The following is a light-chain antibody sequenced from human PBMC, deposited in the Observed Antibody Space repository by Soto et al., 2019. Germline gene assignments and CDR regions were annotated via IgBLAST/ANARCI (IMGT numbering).Light chain of an antibody. V-gene: IGKV2-28*01. Sequence: DIVVTQSPLSLSVTPGEPASISCRSSQSLLHSNGHKCLDWYLQKPGQSPQRLIYLGFNRASGVPDRFSGSGSGTNFALKISRVEAEDVGLYYCMQGLQTPYTFGQGTQLQIK. CDR2: LGF. CDR3: MQGLQTPYT. J-gene: IGKJ2*01. CDR1: QSLLHSNGHKC.